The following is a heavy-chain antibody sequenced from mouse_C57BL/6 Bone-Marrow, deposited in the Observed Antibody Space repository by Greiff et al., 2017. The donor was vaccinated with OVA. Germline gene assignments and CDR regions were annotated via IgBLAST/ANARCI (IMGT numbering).Heavy chain of an antibody. V-gene: IGHV1-76*01. D-gene: IGHD1-1*01. J-gene: IGHJ4*01. Sequence: QLQQSGAELVRPGASVKLSCKASGYTFTDYYINWVKQRPGQGLEWIARIYPGSGNTYYNEKFKGKATLTAEKSSSTAYMQLSSLTSEDSAVYFCARADYYGSSYDAMDYWGQGTSVTVSS. CDR3: ARADYYGSSYDAMDY. CDR2: IYPGSGNT. CDR1: GYTFTDYY.